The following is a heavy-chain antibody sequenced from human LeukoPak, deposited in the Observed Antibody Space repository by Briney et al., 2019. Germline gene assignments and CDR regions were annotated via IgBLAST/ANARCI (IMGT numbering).Heavy chain of an antibody. D-gene: IGHD3-3*01. V-gene: IGHV4-4*02. CDR3: AREDYDDSGAWYFDL. Sequence: SETLCLTCAASGGSISSSNWWSWVRQPPGKGLGWSGVIYHSGSTNYNPSLKSRVTISVDKSKNQFSLKLSTVSAADTAVYYCAREDYDDSGAWYFDLWGRGTLVTVSS. J-gene: IGHJ2*01. CDR2: IYHSGST. CDR1: GGSISSSNW.